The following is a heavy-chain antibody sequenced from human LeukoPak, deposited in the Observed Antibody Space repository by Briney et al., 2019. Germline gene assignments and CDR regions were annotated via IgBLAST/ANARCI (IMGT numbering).Heavy chain of an antibody. CDR1: GFIFSSYD. Sequence: GGSLRLSCAASGFIFSSYDMYWVRQAPGKGLEGVAVISNDGNNKQYADSVKGRFTISRDNSKNTLYLQMNSLRADDTAVYHCAKDGLMRFFDYWGQGTLVTVSS. V-gene: IGHV3-30*18. CDR3: AKDGLMRFFDY. D-gene: IGHD2-8*01. CDR2: ISNDGNNK. J-gene: IGHJ4*02.